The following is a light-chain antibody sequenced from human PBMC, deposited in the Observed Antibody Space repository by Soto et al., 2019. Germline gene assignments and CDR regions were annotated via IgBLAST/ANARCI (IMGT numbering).Light chain of an antibody. CDR1: QSISSW. V-gene: IGKV1-5*03. CDR2: KAS. J-gene: IGKJ1*01. Sequence: DIQMTQSLSTLSASVGDRVTITCRASQSISSWLAWYQQKPGKAPKLLIYKASSLESGVPSKFSGSGSGTEFTLTISSLQPDDFATYYYQQYNSYPWTFGQGTKVEIK. CDR3: QQYNSYPWT.